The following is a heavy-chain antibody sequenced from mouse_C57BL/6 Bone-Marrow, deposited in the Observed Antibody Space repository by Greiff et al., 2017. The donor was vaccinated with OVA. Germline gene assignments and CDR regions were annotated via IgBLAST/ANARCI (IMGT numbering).Heavy chain of an antibody. CDR1: GFTFSNYW. V-gene: IGHV6-3*01. Sequence: EVHLVESGGGLVQPGGSMKLSCVASGFTFSNYWMNWVRQSPEKGLEWVAQIRVKSDNYATNYAESVKGRFTISRDDSKSSVYLPMNNLSAEDTGIYYCTLMTTVVGGFAYWGQGTLVTVSA. D-gene: IGHD1-1*01. CDR2: IRVKSDNYAT. CDR3: TLMTTVVGGFAY. J-gene: IGHJ3*01.